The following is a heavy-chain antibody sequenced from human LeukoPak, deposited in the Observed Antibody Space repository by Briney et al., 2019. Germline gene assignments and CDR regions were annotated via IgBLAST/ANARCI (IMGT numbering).Heavy chain of an antibody. D-gene: IGHD3-10*01. CDR1: GFTFSSYS. Sequence: GGSLRLSCAASGFTFSSYSMNWVRQAPGKGLEWVSYISSSSSTIYYADPVKGRFTISRDNAKNSLYLQMNSLRAEDTAVYYCTRGSYDSGSYYPGYWGQGTLVTVSS. CDR2: ISSSSSTI. J-gene: IGHJ4*02. CDR3: TRGSYDSGSYYPGY. V-gene: IGHV3-48*01.